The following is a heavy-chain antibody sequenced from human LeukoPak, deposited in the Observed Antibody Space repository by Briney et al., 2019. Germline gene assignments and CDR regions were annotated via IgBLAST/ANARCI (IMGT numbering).Heavy chain of an antibody. CDR1: GFIFTDYG. CDR2: IRYDGSDK. D-gene: IGHD2-2*02. CDR3: AKPMGLGYCSSTSCYMWAFDY. Sequence: GGSLRLSCAASGFIFTDYGMHWVRQAPGKGLEWLTFIRYDGSDKYYADSVKGRFTISRDHSKNTLYLQMNSLRAEDTAVYYCAKPMGLGYCSSTSCYMWAFDYWGQGTLVTVSS. V-gene: IGHV3-30*02. J-gene: IGHJ4*02.